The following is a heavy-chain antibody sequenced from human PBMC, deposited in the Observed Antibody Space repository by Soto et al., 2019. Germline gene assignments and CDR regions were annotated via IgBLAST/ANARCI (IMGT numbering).Heavy chain of an antibody. Sequence: SGPTLVNPTQTLTLTCTFSGFSLSTSGMCVSWIRQPPGKALEWLARIDWDDDKYYSTSLKTRLTISKDTSKNQVVLTMTNMDPVDTATYYCARIHPGYSGSDWSDYFDYWGQGPLVTVSS. D-gene: IGHD5-12*01. CDR2: IDWDDDK. J-gene: IGHJ4*02. CDR1: GFSLSTSGMC. V-gene: IGHV2-70*11. CDR3: ARIHPGYSGSDWSDYFDY.